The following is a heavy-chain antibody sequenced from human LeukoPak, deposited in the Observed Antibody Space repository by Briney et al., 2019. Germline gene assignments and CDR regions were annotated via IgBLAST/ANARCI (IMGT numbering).Heavy chain of an antibody. Sequence: PSETLSLTCTVSGASIDSHYWSWIRQPPGKGLEWICDIDYIYHSGNTRYSPSFQSRATISGATSKSQVSLKLNSVTAADTAVYFCAAFLVVAAQEGDYFDSWGQGRLVIVSS. CDR2: IDYIYHSGNT. V-gene: IGHV4-59*11. CDR1: GASIDSHY. D-gene: IGHD6-19*01. J-gene: IGHJ4*02. CDR3: AAFLVVAAQEGDYFDS.